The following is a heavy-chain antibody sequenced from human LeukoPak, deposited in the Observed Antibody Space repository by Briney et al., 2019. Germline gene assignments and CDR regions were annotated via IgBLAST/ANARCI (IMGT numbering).Heavy chain of an antibody. CDR1: GGSISSGSYY. V-gene: IGHV4-61*02. D-gene: IGHD3-22*01. CDR3: ARGWDYYDSSGYLDY. Sequence: SETLSLTCTVSGGSISSGSYYWSWIRQPAGKGLEWIGRIYTSGSTNYNPSLKSRVTISVDTSKNQFSLKLSSVTAADTAVYYCARGWDYYDSSGYLDYWGQGTLVTVSS. J-gene: IGHJ4*02. CDR2: IYTSGST.